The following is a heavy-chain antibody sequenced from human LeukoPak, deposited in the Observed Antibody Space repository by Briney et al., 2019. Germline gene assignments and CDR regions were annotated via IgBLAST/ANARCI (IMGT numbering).Heavy chain of an antibody. D-gene: IGHD6-13*01. J-gene: IGHJ4*02. CDR1: GFALKSYS. CDR2: ISSSSSTI. Sequence: GGSLRLSCAGSGFALKSYSLSWVRQAPGKGLEWVSYISSSSSTIYYADSVKGRFTISRDNAKNSLYLQMNSLRAEDTAVYYCARIAAAGQTAPRWGQGTLVTVSS. V-gene: IGHV3-48*04. CDR3: ARIAAAGQTAPR.